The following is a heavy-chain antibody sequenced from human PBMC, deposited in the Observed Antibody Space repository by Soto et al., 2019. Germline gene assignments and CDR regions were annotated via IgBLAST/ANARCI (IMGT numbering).Heavy chain of an antibody. CDR2: IKSKSDGGTT. Sequence: ERCRRLSWSPSGITFNEAWTSWVRQAPGKGLEWLGRIKSKSDGGTTDYAAPVKGRFTISRDDSKNTLYLQMTSLTTKDTAVYYCTTGPRGSGSSYYYGLDVWGQGTTVTVSS. CDR3: TTGPRGSGSSYYYGLDV. D-gene: IGHD3-10*01. J-gene: IGHJ6*02. CDR1: GITFNEAW. V-gene: IGHV3-15*01.